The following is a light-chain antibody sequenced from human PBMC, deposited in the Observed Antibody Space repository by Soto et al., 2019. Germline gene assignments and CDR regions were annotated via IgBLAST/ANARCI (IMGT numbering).Light chain of an antibody. CDR1: QSLLHTNGYNY. CDR3: VQTLQSPLT. J-gene: IGKJ4*01. V-gene: IGKV2-28*01. Sequence: IVMTQSPLALPVTPGEPASISCRSSQSLLHTNGYNYLDWYLQKPGQSPQILIFLGSDRASGVPDRFSGSGSGTDFTLKISRVEAEDVGVYYCVQTLQSPLTFGGGTKVEIK. CDR2: LGS.